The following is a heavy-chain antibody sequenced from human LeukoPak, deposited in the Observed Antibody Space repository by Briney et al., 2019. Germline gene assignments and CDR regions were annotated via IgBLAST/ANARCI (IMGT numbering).Heavy chain of an antibody. Sequence: PGGSLRLSCAASGFTFDDYGMSWVRQAPGKGLEWVSGINWNGGSTGYADSVKGRFTISRDNAKNSLYLQMNSLRAEDTAVYYCARVRYYDSSGYYSHVFDYWGQGTLVTVSS. CDR2: INWNGGST. J-gene: IGHJ4*02. CDR3: ARVRYYDSSGYYSHVFDY. V-gene: IGHV3-20*04. D-gene: IGHD3-22*01. CDR1: GFTFDDYG.